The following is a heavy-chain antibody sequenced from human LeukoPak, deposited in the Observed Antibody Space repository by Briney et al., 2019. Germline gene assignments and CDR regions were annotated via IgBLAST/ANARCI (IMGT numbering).Heavy chain of an antibody. CDR1: GGSISSGGYY. D-gene: IGHD1-26*01. Sequence: SQTLSLTCTVSGGSISSGGYYWSWIRQHPGKGLEWIGYIYYSGSTYYNPSLKSRVTTSVDTSKNQFSLKLSSVTAADTAVYYCAGVVGATLSFDYWGQGTLVTVSS. V-gene: IGHV4-31*03. CDR2: IYYSGST. J-gene: IGHJ4*02. CDR3: AGVVGATLSFDY.